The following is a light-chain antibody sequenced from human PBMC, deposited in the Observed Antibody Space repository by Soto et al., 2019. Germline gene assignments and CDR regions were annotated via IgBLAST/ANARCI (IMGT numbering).Light chain of an antibody. CDR3: GSYTDSDSPWV. CDR2: EVS. V-gene: IGLV2-14*01. CDR1: YSDVGYYNY. Sequence: QSALTQPAFVSGSRGQSITISCTGTYSDVGYYNYVSWFQQHPGKAPQLIIYEVSNRPLGISNRFSASKSGNTASLTISGLQAEDEADYYCGSYTDSDSPWVFGGGNKLTVL. J-gene: IGLJ3*02.